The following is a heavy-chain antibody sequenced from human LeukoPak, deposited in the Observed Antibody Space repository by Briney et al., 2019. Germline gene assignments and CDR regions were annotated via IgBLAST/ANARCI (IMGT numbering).Heavy chain of an antibody. J-gene: IGHJ5*02. CDR3: ARQCCRGVSPGYDP. D-gene: IGHD2-8*01. V-gene: IGHV5-51*01. CDR1: GYIFTDYW. Sequence: GESLKISCQGAGYIFTDYWIAWGRQMPGKGLEWMGIVYPSDSDTRYSPSFEGQVTFSADKSINTVYLQWSSLRASDTAMYYCARQCCRGVSPGYDPCGQGTLVSVSS. CDR2: VYPSDSDT.